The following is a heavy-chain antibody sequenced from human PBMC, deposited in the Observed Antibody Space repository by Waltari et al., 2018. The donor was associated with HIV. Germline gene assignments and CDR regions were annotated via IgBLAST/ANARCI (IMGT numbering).Heavy chain of an antibody. D-gene: IGHD6-6*01. V-gene: IGHV4-34*01. J-gene: IGHJ2*01. CDR2: INHSGST. CDR3: ARGPVGYSSSSGWYFDL. Sequence: VQLQQWGAGLLNPSETLSLTCAVYGGSFSGYYSRWIRQPHGKGLEWIGEINHSGSTNYNPSLKSRVTISVDTSKNQFSLKLSSVTAADTAVYYCARGPVGYSSSSGWYFDLWGRGTLVTVSS. CDR1: GGSFSGYY.